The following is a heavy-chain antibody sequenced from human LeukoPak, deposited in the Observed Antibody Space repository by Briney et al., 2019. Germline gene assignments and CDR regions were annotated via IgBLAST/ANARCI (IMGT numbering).Heavy chain of an antibody. D-gene: IGHD2-2*01. V-gene: IGHV1-2*02. CDR3: ARDGRRAPYCSSTSCYPPDYYYYMDV. J-gene: IGHJ6*03. CDR2: INPNSGGT. Sequence: GASVKVSCKASGYTFTGYYMHWVRQAPGQGLEWMGWINPNSGGTNYAQKFQGRVTMTRDTSISTAYMELSRLRSDDTAVYYCARDGRRAPYCSSTSCYPPDYYYYMDVWGKGTTVTVSS. CDR1: GYTFTGYY.